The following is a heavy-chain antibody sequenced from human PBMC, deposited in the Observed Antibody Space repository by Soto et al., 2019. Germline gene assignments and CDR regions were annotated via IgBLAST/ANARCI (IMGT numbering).Heavy chain of an antibody. J-gene: IGHJ5*02. Sequence: PSETLSLTCAVSGGSIGGAGYSWSWIRQPPGGGLDWIGYIYESGTILYNPSLKTRLTISLNWSDKQFSLTLKSVAAADTAVYYCARAQFYSGSGNYHNLMFDPWGQGTQVTVSS. D-gene: IGHD3-10*01. CDR1: GGSIGGAGYS. CDR3: ARAQFYSGSGNYHNLMFDP. CDR2: IYESGTI. V-gene: IGHV4-30-2*01.